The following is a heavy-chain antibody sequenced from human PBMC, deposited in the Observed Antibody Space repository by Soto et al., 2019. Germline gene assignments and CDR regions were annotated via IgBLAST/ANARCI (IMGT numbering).Heavy chain of an antibody. J-gene: IGHJ3*02. D-gene: IGHD3-3*01. V-gene: IGHV1-2*02. CDR1: GYPVTAYY. CDR2: INPATGAA. Sequence: QLHLVQSGAVVKKPGASVTVSCSASGYPVTAYYMHWVRQAPGRGLEWMGGINPATGAAKYTQSFRGRVTLTRDTSTSTFFMELGGLTSEDSAVFYCARGGGVGVAGSAAFEMWGQGTLVTVSS. CDR3: ARGGGVGVAGSAAFEM.